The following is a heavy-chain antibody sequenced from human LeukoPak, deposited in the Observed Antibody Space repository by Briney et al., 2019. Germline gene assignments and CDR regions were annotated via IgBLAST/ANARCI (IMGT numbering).Heavy chain of an antibody. V-gene: IGHV3-23*01. CDR3: AKDRDSSSWYLGSCFGDY. Sequence: QPGGSLRLSCAASGFTFSSYALSWVRQAPGKGLEWVSGSSGSGGSTHYADSVKGRFTISRDNSKNTVYLEMNSLRAEDTAVYYCAKDRDSSSWYLGSCFGDYWGQGTLVTVSS. J-gene: IGHJ4*02. CDR1: GFTFSSYA. D-gene: IGHD6-13*01. CDR2: SSGSGGST.